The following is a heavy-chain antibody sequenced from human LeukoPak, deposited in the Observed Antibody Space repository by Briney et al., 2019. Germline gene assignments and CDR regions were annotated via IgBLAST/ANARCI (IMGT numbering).Heavy chain of an antibody. CDR1: GFSVSSSGVV. Sequence: VSGPTLVNPTQTLTLTCTVSGFSVSSSGVVVGWVRQPPGKAPEWLAFIYWNDDKRYSPSLTSRLTITRDTSKNQVVLTMTNMDPVDTATYYCAHRTSVTSVDYWGQRTLVTVSS. CDR2: IYWNDDK. D-gene: IGHD4-17*01. V-gene: IGHV2-5*01. J-gene: IGHJ4*02. CDR3: AHRTSVTSVDY.